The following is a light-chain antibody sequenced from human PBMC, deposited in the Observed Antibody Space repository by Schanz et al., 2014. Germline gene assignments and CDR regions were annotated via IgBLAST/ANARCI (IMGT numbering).Light chain of an antibody. V-gene: IGLV2-11*01. CDR3: SSSTSSPTSWV. Sequence: QSALTQPRSVSGSPGQSVTISCTGTSSDVGRYNYVSWYQLHPGKAPKLMIYGVTNRPSGVSNRFSGSKSGNTASLTISGLQAEDEAEYYCSSSTSSPTSWVFGGGTKLTVL. J-gene: IGLJ3*02. CDR1: SSDVGRYNY. CDR2: GVT.